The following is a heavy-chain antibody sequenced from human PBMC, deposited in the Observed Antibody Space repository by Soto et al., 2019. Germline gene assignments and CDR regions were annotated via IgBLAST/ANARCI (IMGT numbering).Heavy chain of an antibody. V-gene: IGHV3-66*01. J-gene: IGHJ6*03. CDR1: GFTVSSNY. D-gene: IGHD2-2*01. CDR2: IYSGGST. Sequence: EVQLVESGGGLVQPGGSLRLSCAASGFTVSSNYMSWVRQAPGKGLEWVSVIYSGGSTYYADSVKGRFTISRDNSKNTLYLQMNSLRAEDTAVYYCAAAMPPSVYYYYYYMDVWGKGTTVTVSS. CDR3: AAAMPPSVYYYYYYMDV.